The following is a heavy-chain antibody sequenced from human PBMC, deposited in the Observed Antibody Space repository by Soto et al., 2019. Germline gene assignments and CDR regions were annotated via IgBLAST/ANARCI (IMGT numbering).Heavy chain of an antibody. J-gene: IGHJ4*02. CDR1: GYTFTSYY. CDR2: INPSGGST. D-gene: IGHD6-6*01. V-gene: IGHV1-46*01. Sequence: ASVKVSCKASGYTFTSYYMHWVRQAPGQGLEWMGIINPSGGSTSYAQKFQGRVTMTRDTSISTAYMELSRLRSDDTAVYYCAIPYSSSSFGYWGQGTLVTVSS. CDR3: AIPYSSSSFGY.